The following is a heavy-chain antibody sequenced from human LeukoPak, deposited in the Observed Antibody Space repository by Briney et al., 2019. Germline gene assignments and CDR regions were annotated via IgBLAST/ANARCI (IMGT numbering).Heavy chain of an antibody. V-gene: IGHV4-38-2*02. CDR2: IYHGGRT. CDR1: GYSISSGYY. CDR3: EREGSAFDI. J-gene: IGHJ3*02. Sequence: SETLSLTCIVSGYSISSGYYWGWIRQPPGKGLEWIGSIYHGGRTYYNPSLKSRVTISVDTSENQFSLKLRSVTATDTAVYYCEREGSAFDIWGQGTMVTVSS.